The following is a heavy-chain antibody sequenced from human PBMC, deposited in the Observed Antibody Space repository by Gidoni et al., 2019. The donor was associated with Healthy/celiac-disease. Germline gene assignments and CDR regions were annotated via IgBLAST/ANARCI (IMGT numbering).Heavy chain of an antibody. CDR1: GSTFSDSY. CDR2: ISSSGSTI. D-gene: IGHD3-3*01. V-gene: IGHV3-11*01. J-gene: IGHJ4*02. Sequence: QVQLVQSGAGLVKPGGSLSLSCPASGSTFSDSYMSWIRQAPGKGLEWVSYISSSGSTIYYADSVKGRFTISRDNAKNSLYLQMNSLRAEDTAVYYCARSITIFGVVIQNFDYWGQGTLVTVSS. CDR3: ARSITIFGVVIQNFDY.